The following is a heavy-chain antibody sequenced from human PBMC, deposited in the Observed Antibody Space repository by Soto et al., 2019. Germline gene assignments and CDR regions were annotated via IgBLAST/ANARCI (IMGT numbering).Heavy chain of an antibody. Sequence: GGSLRLSCAASGFTFEDYWMTWVRQAPGKGLEWVANIKQDGSEKYYVESVKGRITISRDNAKNSLYLQMNSLRAEDTAVYYCGRGMDVWGQGTTVTVSS. CDR3: GRGMDV. V-gene: IGHV3-7*01. J-gene: IGHJ6*02. CDR1: GFTFEDYW. CDR2: IKQDGSEK.